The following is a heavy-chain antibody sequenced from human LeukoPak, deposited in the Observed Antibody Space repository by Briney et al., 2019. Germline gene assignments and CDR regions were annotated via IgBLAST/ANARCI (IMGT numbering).Heavy chain of an antibody. D-gene: IGHD6-13*01. CDR1: GVTFSDYY. J-gene: IGHJ4*02. Sequence: GGSLRLSCAASGVTFSDYYMTWIRQAPGKGLEWISYISSVGSYTNYADSVKGRFTISRDNAKNSLYLQMNSLRAEDTAVYYCASPAAGTNFDCWGQGTLVTVSS. CDR2: ISSVGSYT. V-gene: IGHV3-11*03. CDR3: ASPAAGTNFDC.